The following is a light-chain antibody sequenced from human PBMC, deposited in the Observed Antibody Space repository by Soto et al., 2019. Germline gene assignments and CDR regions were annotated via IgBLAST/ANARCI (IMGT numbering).Light chain of an antibody. V-gene: IGKV3-15*01. Sequence: EILMTQSPATLSVSPGESATLSCRASQSVSNNLAWYQQKPGQTPRLLIYGASTRATGFPARFSGSGSGTEFTLTISSLQSEDFAVYYCQQYNNWPPTWTFG. J-gene: IGKJ1*01. CDR1: QSVSNN. CDR2: GAS. CDR3: QQYNNWPPTWT.